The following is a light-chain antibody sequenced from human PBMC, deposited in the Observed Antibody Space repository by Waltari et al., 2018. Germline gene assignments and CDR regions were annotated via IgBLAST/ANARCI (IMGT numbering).Light chain of an antibody. CDR3: QQYNRWPPIT. Sequence: EVVMTQSPATLSVSPGERASLSCRASQSIANNLAWYQQKPGQAPRLLLYGASTRAPSIPARFSGSGSGTEFTLTISSLQSEDSAVYYCQQYNRWPPITFGQGTRLEIK. CDR1: QSIANN. J-gene: IGKJ5*01. V-gene: IGKV3-15*01. CDR2: GAS.